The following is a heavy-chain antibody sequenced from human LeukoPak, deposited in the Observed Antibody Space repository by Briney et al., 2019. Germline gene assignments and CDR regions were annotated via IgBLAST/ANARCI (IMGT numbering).Heavy chain of an antibody. D-gene: IGHD3-16*02. CDR1: GYTFTSYD. CDR3: ARATYDYVWGSYRSLGVGY. V-gene: IGHV1-8*03. Sequence: ASVKVSCKASGYTFTSYDINWVRQATGQGLEWMGWMNPNSGNTGYAQKFQGRVTITRNTSISTAYMELSSLRSEDTAVYYCARATYDYVWGSYRSLGVGYWGQGTLVTVSS. J-gene: IGHJ4*02. CDR2: MNPNSGNT.